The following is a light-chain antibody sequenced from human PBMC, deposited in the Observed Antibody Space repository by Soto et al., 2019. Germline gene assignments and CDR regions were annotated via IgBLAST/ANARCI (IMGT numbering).Light chain of an antibody. Sequence: QSVLTQPPSVSAAPGQRVTFSCSGSKFNIGNHYVSWYQQLPGTAPKLIIYDTIKRPSGIPDRFSGSESDTSATLDITGLQTGDEAEYYCGTWDSTLDAGVFGGGTKLTVL. CDR1: KFNIGNHY. CDR2: DTI. V-gene: IGLV1-51*01. J-gene: IGLJ2*01. CDR3: GTWDSTLDAGV.